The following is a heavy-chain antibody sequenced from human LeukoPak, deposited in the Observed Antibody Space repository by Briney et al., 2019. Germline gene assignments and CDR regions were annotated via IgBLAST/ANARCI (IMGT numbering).Heavy chain of an antibody. Sequence: ASVKVSCKASGYSFTSYGISWVRQAPGQGLEWMGWTSAYNGNTNYAQKFQGRVTMTRDTSISTAYMELSRLRSDDTAVYYCARENGSGSYYNLDYWGQGTLVTVSS. CDR2: TSAYNGNT. D-gene: IGHD3-10*01. CDR1: GYSFTSYG. J-gene: IGHJ4*02. V-gene: IGHV1-18*01. CDR3: ARENGSGSYYNLDY.